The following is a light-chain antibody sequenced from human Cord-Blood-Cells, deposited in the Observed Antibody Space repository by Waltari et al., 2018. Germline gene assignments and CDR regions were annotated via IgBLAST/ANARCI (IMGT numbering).Light chain of an antibody. Sequence: QSALTQPASVSGSPGQSNTISCTGTSSDVGGYNYFSWYQQHPGKAPKLMIYEVSNRPSGVSNRFSGSKSGNTASLTISGLQAEDEADYYCSSYTSSSTVVFGGGTKLTVL. V-gene: IGLV2-14*01. CDR3: SSYTSSSTVV. CDR1: SSDVGGYNY. CDR2: EVS. J-gene: IGLJ2*01.